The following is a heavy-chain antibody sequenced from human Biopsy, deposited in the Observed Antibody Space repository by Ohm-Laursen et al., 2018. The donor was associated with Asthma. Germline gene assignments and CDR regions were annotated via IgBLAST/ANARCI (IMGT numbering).Heavy chain of an antibody. CDR1: GGSISSSSYY. CDR2: INHSGST. V-gene: IGHV4-39*07. D-gene: IGHD2-2*01. Sequence: SVTLSLTCTVSGGSISSSSYYWSWIRQPPGKGLEWIGEINHSGSTNYNPSLKSRVTISVDTSKNQYSLKLSSVTAADTAVYYCARVVGGYCSSTSCYGGYYYGMDVWGQGTTVTVSS. CDR3: ARVVGGYCSSTSCYGGYYYGMDV. J-gene: IGHJ6*02.